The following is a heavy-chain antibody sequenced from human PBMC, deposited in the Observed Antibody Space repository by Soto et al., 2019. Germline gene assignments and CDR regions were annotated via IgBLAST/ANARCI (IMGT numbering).Heavy chain of an antibody. V-gene: IGHV4-61*01. Sequence: SETLSLTCTVSGGSVSSGSYYWSWIRQPPGKGLEWIGYISYSGSTNYNPSFKSRVTISVDTSKNQFSLKLSSVTAADTAVYYCARGRAPNFYGSGSQTPQTYYYYGMDVWGQGTTVTVSS. J-gene: IGHJ6*02. D-gene: IGHD3-10*01. CDR1: GGSVSSGSYY. CDR3: ARGRAPNFYGSGSQTPQTYYYYGMDV. CDR2: ISYSGST.